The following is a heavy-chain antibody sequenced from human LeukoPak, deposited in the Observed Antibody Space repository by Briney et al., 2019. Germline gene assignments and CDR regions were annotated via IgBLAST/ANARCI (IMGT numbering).Heavy chain of an antibody. Sequence: RRSLRLSCAASGFTFSNYNMNWVRQAPGKGLDWVSCISISSNYIYYPDSAEGRFTLSRDNAKNSLYLQMNSLRAEDTAVYYCARDGGGGLDYWGQGTLVTVSS. CDR1: GFTFSNYN. CDR3: ARDGGGGLDY. V-gene: IGHV3-21*01. D-gene: IGHD2-15*01. J-gene: IGHJ4*02. CDR2: ISISSNYI.